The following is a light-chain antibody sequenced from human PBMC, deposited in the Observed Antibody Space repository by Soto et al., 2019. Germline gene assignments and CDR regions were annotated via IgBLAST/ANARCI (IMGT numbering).Light chain of an antibody. V-gene: IGKV3-20*01. J-gene: IGKJ4*01. CDR2: GAS. Sequence: EIVLTQSPGTLSLSPGERATLSCRASQSVSSSFLAWYQQKPGQAPRLLIYGASSRATDIPDRFSGSGSGTEFTLTISRLETEDVAVYYCQQYGSSPRTFGGGTKVEIK. CDR3: QQYGSSPRT. CDR1: QSVSSSF.